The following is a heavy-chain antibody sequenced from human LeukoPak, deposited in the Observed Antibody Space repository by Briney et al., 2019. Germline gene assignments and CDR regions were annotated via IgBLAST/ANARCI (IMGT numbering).Heavy chain of an antibody. D-gene: IGHD6-6*01. V-gene: IGHV3-21*01. CDR1: GFTFSSYS. J-gene: IGHJ4*02. Sequence: GGSLRLSCAASGFTFSSYSMNWVRQAPGKGLEWVSSISSSSSYIYYADSVKGRFTISRDNAKSSLYLQMNSLRAEDTAVYYCAREGDIAALDYWGQGTLVTVSS. CDR2: ISSSSSYI. CDR3: AREGDIAALDY.